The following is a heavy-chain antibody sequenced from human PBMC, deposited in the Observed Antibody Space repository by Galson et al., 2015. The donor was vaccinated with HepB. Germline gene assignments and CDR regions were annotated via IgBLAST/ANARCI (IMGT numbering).Heavy chain of an antibody. J-gene: IGHJ3*02. CDR1: GFTFSSYW. CDR2: IKQDGSEK. D-gene: IGHD3-22*01. CDR3: AREGLEWLLPDAFDI. V-gene: IGHV3-7*01. Sequence: CAASGFTFSSYWMSWVRQAPGKGLEWVANIKQDGSEKYYVDSVKGRFTISRDNAKNSLYLQMNSLRAEDTAVYYCAREGLEWLLPDAFDIWGQGTMVTVSS.